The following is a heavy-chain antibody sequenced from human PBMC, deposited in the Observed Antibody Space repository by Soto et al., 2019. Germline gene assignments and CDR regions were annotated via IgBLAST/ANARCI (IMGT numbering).Heavy chain of an antibody. J-gene: IGHJ4*02. CDR3: ARGWGRIFDY. V-gene: IGHV4-34*01. CDR2: SNHSGST. D-gene: IGHD7-27*01. Sequence: SETLSLTCAVYGGSFSGYYWSWIRQPPGQGLEWLGESNHSGSTNYNPSLKSRVTISIDTSKNQFSLKLSSVTAADTAVYYCARGWGRIFDYWGQGTLVTVS. CDR1: GGSFSGYY.